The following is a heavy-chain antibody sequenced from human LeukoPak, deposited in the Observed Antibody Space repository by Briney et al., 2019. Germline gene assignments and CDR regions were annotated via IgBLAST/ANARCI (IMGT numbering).Heavy chain of an antibody. CDR1: GYTFTGYY. D-gene: IGHD5-18*01. CDR2: INPNSGGT. CDR3: ARATVDTAMVTDGYYFDY. V-gene: IGHV1-2*02. J-gene: IGHJ4*02. Sequence: GASVKVSCEASGYTFTGYYMHWVRQAPGQGLEWMGWINPNSGGTNYAQKFQGRVTMTRDTSISTAYMELSRLRSDDTAVYYCARATVDTAMVTDGYYFDYWGQGTLVTVSS.